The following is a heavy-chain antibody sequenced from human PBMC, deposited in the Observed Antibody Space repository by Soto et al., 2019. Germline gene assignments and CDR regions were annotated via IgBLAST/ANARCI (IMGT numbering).Heavy chain of an antibody. CDR2: IYYSGST. Sequence: QVQLQESGPGLVKPSQTLSLTCTVSGGSISSGDYYWSWIRQPPGKGLEWIGYIYYSGSTYYNPALKSRFTISVDTSKNAFSLKLISVTAADTAVYYCARAQGSGFLVSWGQGTLVTVSS. D-gene: IGHD3-10*01. V-gene: IGHV4-30-4*01. CDR3: ARAQGSGFLVS. CDR1: GGSISSGDYY. J-gene: IGHJ4*02.